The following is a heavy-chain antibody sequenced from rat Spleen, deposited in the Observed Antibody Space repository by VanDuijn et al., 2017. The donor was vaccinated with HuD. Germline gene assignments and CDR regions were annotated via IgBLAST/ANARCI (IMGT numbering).Heavy chain of an antibody. Sequence: EVQLVESGGGLVQPGRSMKLSCAASGFTFTNYYMAWVRQAPKKGLEWVAYISTDGSNTFYRDSVQGRFTISRDNDKSTLHLRMDSLRSEDTATYYCTRDRILRSTGFDYWGQGVMVTVSS. CDR1: GFTFTNYY. CDR2: ISTDGSNT. CDR3: TRDRILRSTGFDY. V-gene: IGHV5-25*01. D-gene: IGHD1-6*01. J-gene: IGHJ2*01.